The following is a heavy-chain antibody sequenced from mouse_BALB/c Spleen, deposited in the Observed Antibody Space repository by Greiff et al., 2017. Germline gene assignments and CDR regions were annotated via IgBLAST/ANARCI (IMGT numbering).Heavy chain of an antibody. J-gene: IGHJ2*01. CDR1: GYTFTSYW. CDR3: TRSGIYYDYEAYFDY. D-gene: IGHD2-4*01. V-gene: IGHV1S127*01. CDR2: IDPSDSYT. Sequence: VQLQQSGAELVKPGASVKMSCKASGYTFTSYWMHWVKQRPGQGLEWIGVIDPSDSYTSYNQKFKGKATLTVDTSSSTAYMQLSSLTSEDSAVYYCTRSGIYYDYEAYFDYWGQGTTLTVSS.